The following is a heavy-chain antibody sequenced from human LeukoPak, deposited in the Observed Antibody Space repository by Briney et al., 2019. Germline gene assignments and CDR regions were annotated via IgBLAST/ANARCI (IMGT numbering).Heavy chain of an antibody. D-gene: IGHD3-22*01. V-gene: IGHV3-11*01. CDR1: GFTFSDYY. Sequence: GGSLRLSCAASGFTFSDYYMSWIRQAPGKGLEWVSYISGSGSTIYYADSVKGRFTISRDNAKNSLYLQMNSLRAEDTAVYYCARVGYYYDSSGYYPYWGQGTLVTVSS. CDR3: ARVGYYYDSSGYYPY. J-gene: IGHJ4*02. CDR2: ISGSGSTI.